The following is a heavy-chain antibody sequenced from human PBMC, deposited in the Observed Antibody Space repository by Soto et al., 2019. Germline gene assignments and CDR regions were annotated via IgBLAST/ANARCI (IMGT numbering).Heavy chain of an antibody. Sequence: SETLFLTCTVSGGSISSYYWSWIRQPPGKGLEWIGYIYYSGSTNYNPSLKSRVTISVDTSKNQFSLKLSSVTAADTAVYYCARSGYSYGPFDYWGQGTLVTVSS. CDR3: ARSGYSYGPFDY. CDR1: GGSISSYY. V-gene: IGHV4-59*01. D-gene: IGHD5-18*01. CDR2: IYYSGST. J-gene: IGHJ4*02.